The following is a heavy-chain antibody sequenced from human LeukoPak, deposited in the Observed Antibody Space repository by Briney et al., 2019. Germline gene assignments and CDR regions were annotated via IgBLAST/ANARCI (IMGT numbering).Heavy chain of an antibody. CDR2: INSDGSST. D-gene: IGHD4-17*01. Sequence: SGGSLRLSCAASGFTFSSYWMHWVRQAPGKGLVWVSRINSDGSSTNYADSVKGRFTISRDNAKNTLYLQMNSLRAEDTALYYCAKDISGDYGGGYFDYWGQGTLVTVSS. V-gene: IGHV3-74*01. CDR3: AKDISGDYGGGYFDY. J-gene: IGHJ4*02. CDR1: GFTFSSYW.